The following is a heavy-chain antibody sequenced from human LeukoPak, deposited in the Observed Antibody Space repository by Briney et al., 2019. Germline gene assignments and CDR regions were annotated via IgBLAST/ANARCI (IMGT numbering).Heavy chain of an antibody. J-gene: IGHJ4*02. Sequence: GGSLRLSCAASGFTFSSYAMNWVRQAPGKGLEWVSYISSSSSTIYYADSVKGRFTISRDNAKNSLYLQMNSLRAEDTAVYYCARETNWGDFDYWGQGTLVTVSS. D-gene: IGHD7-27*01. CDR3: ARETNWGDFDY. CDR1: GFTFSSYA. CDR2: ISSSSSTI. V-gene: IGHV3-48*04.